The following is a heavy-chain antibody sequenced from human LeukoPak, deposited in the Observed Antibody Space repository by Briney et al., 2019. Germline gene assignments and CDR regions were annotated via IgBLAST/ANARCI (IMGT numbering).Heavy chain of an antibody. CDR2: ISYDGSYK. CDR1: GFTFSSYA. J-gene: IGHJ4*02. D-gene: IGHD6-13*01. CDR3: AKDRYSGLNTIDY. V-gene: IGHV3-30*18. Sequence: GGSLRLSCAVSGFTFSSYAMSWVRQAPGKGLEWGAVISYDGSYKFYADSVKGRFTISRDNSKSTLYLQMNSLRAEDTAVYYCAKDRYSGLNTIDYWGQGTLVTVSS.